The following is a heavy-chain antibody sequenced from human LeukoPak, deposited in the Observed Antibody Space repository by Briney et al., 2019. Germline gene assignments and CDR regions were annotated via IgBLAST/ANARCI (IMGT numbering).Heavy chain of an antibody. Sequence: PGGSLRLSCAASGFTFSSYAMSWVRQAPGKGLEWVSAISGSGGSTYYADSVKGRSTISRDNSKNTLYLQMNSLRAEDTAVYYCAKTLAVAGTEAFDYWGQGALVTVSS. V-gene: IGHV3-23*01. CDR1: GFTFSSYA. CDR2: ISGSGGST. D-gene: IGHD6-19*01. CDR3: AKTLAVAGTEAFDY. J-gene: IGHJ4*02.